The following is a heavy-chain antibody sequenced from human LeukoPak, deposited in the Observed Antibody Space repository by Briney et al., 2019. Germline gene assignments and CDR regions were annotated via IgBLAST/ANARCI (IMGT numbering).Heavy chain of an antibody. J-gene: IGHJ5*02. V-gene: IGHV1-2*06. CDR1: GGTFSSYA. D-gene: IGHD4-17*01. CDR3: ARDIYGDYVNWFDP. Sequence: ASVKVSCKASGGTFSSYAISWVRQAPGQGLEWMGRINPNSGGTNYAQKFQGRVTMTRDTSISTAYMELSRLRSDDTAVYYCARDIYGDYVNWFDPWGQGTLVTVSS. CDR2: INPNSGGT.